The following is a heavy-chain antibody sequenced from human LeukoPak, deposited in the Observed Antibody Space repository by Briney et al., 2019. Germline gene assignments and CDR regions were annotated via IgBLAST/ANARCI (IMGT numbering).Heavy chain of an antibody. CDR3: ARGLEQWLARGYYYSYYTDV. D-gene: IGHD6-19*01. Sequence: SDTLSLTCAVYGGSFSGYYWSWIRQPPGKGLEWIGEILHSGSTNYNPSLKSRVTISVDTSKSQFSLKLSSVTAADTAVYYCARGLEQWLARGYYYSYYTDVWGKGRTDIVSS. V-gene: IGHV4-34*01. J-gene: IGHJ6*03. CDR2: ILHSGST. CDR1: GGSFSGYY.